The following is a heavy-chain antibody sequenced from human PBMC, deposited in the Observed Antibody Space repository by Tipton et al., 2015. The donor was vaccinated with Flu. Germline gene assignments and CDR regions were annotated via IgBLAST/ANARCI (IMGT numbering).Heavy chain of an antibody. V-gene: IGHV3-72*01. CDR2: TRNKANSHTA. J-gene: IGHJ3*02. CDR3: VRAVTTAWGDAFDI. Sequence: SLRLSCAASGFTFTTFWMTWVRHTPGKGLEWVGRTRNKANSHTAEYAASVKGRFTVSRDDSNNSLFLQMHSLKTEDTAVYYCVRAVTTAWGDAFDIWGQGTVVTVSS. D-gene: IGHD4-17*01. CDR1: GFTFTTFW.